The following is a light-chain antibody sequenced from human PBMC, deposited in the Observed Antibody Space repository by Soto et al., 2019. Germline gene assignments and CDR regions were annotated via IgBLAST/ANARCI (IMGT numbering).Light chain of an antibody. CDR1: QSIGSW. CDR3: QQYNSYPYT. V-gene: IGKV1-5*01. CDR2: DAS. Sequence: DIQMTQSPSSLSASVGDRVTIPCRASQSIGSWLAWYQQRPGKAPILLIYDASNLQSGVPSRFSGGRSGTEFTLTISGLQPDDSATYYCQQYNSYPYTFGQGTRLEIK. J-gene: IGKJ5*01.